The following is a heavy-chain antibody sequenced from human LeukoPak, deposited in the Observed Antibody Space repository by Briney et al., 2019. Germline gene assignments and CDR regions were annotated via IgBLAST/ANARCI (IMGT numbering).Heavy chain of an antibody. CDR2: INAGNGNT. D-gene: IGHD6-19*01. V-gene: IGHV1-3*01. J-gene: IGHJ6*03. Sequence: ASVKVSCKASGYTFTSYAMHWVRQAPGQRLEWMGWINAGNGNTKYSQKFQGRVTMTEDTSTDTAYMELSSLRSEDTAVYYCATGIAVAGYYYYYMDVWGKGTTVTVSS. CDR3: ATGIAVAGYYYYYMDV. CDR1: GYTFTSYA.